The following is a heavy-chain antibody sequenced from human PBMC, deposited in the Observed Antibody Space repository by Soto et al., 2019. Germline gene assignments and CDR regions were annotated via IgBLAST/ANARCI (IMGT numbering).Heavy chain of an antibody. CDR3: GREYFDSRGTPPGD. Sequence: ASVKVSCKTSGYTFTLYYMHWVRLAPGQGLEWMGVINPGGGYTTYAQKFQGRVTMTRDTSTSTVYMELSSLKSEDTAVYYCGREYFDSRGTPPGDWGQGTLVTVSS. J-gene: IGHJ4*02. V-gene: IGHV1-46*01. CDR2: INPGGGYT. CDR1: GYTFTLYY. D-gene: IGHD3-22*01.